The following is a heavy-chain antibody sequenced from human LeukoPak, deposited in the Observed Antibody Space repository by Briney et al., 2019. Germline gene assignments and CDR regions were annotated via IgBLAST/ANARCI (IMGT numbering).Heavy chain of an antibody. V-gene: IGHV1-2*06. D-gene: IGHD5-24*01. Sequence: ASVKVSCKASGYTFTGYYMHWVRQAPGQGLEWMGRINPNIGSTNYAQKFQGRVTMTRDTSISTAYMELSRLRSDDTAVYYCARGEMATIEDYWGQGTLVTVSS. CDR3: ARGEMATIEDY. CDR2: INPNIGST. CDR1: GYTFTGYY. J-gene: IGHJ4*02.